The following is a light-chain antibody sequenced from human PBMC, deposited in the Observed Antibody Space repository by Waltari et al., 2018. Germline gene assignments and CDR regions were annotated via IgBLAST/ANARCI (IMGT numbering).Light chain of an antibody. V-gene: IGLV3-21*01. J-gene: IGLJ1*01. CDR2: YDS. CDR1: NIGTKS. Sequence: SYVLPQPPSVSVAPGETARITCGGNNIGTKSVHWYRQKPGQAPVLVISYDSDRPSGIPERFSGSNSGDTATLTISRVEAGDEADYYCQVWDANNEPGLFGTGTEVTV. CDR3: QVWDANNEPGL.